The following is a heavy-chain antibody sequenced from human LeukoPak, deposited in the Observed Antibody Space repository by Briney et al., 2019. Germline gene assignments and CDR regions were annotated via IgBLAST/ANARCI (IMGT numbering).Heavy chain of an antibody. CDR1: GGSFSNYY. CDR2: INHSGST. V-gene: IGHV4-34*01. J-gene: IGHJ4*02. Sequence: PSETLSLTCAVYGGSFSNYYWSWIRQSPGKGLEWIGEINHSGSTYYNPSLKSRVTISVDTSNNQFSLKLTSVTAADTAIYYCATQILLCHYYWGQGTLVTVSS. CDR3: ATQILLCHYY. D-gene: IGHD3-10*01.